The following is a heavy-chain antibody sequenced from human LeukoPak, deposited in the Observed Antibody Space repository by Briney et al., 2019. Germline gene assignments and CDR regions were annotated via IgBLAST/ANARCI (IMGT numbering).Heavy chain of an antibody. J-gene: IGHJ4*02. V-gene: IGHV3-74*01. Sequence: PGGSLRLSCAASGFTFTTYWMHWVRQAPGKGPVWVSHINSDGSITSYADSVKGRFTISRDNSKNTLYLQMNSLRAEDTAVYYCARDSLPYSSGWYGHYWGQGTLVTVSS. CDR3: ARDSLPYSSGWYGHY. CDR2: INSDGSIT. CDR1: GFTFTTYW. D-gene: IGHD6-19*01.